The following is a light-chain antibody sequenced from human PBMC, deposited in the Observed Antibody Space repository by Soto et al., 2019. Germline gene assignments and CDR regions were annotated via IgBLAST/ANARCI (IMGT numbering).Light chain of an antibody. CDR2: AAS. Sequence: IQMTDSPSSLSSSVGDRLTITCRASQVIRNDLGWYQQKPGKAPKRLIYAASTLQSGVPSRFSGSGSGTKFPLTIASLQPDDFATYYCQQYETFSGTFGPGTKVDIK. CDR3: QQYETFSGT. J-gene: IGKJ1*01. V-gene: IGKV1-17*01. CDR1: QVIRND.